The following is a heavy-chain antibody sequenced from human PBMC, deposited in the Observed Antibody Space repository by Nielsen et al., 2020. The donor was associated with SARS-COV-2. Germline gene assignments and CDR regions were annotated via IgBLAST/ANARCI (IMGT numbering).Heavy chain of an antibody. CDR2: ISYDGSNK. D-gene: IGHD2-2*01. CDR1: GFTFSSYG. Sequence: GESLKISCAASGFTFSSYGMHWVRQAPGKGLEWVAVISYDGSNKYYADSVKGRFTISRDNSKNTLYLQMNSLRAEDTAVYYCAKEGYCSSTSCNSIYYYYYYMDVWGKGTTVTVSS. J-gene: IGHJ6*03. V-gene: IGHV3-30*18. CDR3: AKEGYCSSTSCNSIYYYYYYMDV.